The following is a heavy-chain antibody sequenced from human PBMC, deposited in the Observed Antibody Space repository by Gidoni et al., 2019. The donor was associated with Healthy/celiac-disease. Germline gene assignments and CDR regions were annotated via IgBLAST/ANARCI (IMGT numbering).Heavy chain of an antibody. J-gene: IGHJ4*02. V-gene: IGHV1-46*01. CDR3: ARDWGDYGDYATYDY. Sequence: QVQLVQSGAEVKKPGASVKVSCKASGSTFTSYYMHWVRQAPGQGLEWMGIINPSGGSTSYAQKFQGRVTMTRDTSTSTVYMELSSLRSEDTAVYYCARDWGDYGDYATYDYWGQGTLVTVSS. D-gene: IGHD4-17*01. CDR1: GSTFTSYY. CDR2: INPSGGST.